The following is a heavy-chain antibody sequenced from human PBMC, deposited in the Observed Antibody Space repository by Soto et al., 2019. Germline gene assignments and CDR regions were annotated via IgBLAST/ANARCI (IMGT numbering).Heavy chain of an antibody. CDR3: ARAVAVPADFDY. CDR2: INAGNGKT. D-gene: IGHD6-19*01. J-gene: IGHJ4*02. V-gene: IGHV1-3*05. Sequence: QVQLVQSGAEEKKPGASVKVSCKASGYTFTGYAMHWVRQAPGQRLEWMAWINAGNGKTKYSQKFQGRVTITRDTSASTAYMELSSLRSEDTAVFYCARAVAVPADFDYWGQGTLVTVSS. CDR1: GYTFTGYA.